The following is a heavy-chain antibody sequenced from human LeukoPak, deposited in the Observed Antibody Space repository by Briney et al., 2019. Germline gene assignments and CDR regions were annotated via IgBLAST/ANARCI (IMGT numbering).Heavy chain of an antibody. CDR1: GYTFTSYG. Sequence: ASVKVSCKASGYTFTSYGISWVRQAPGQGLEWMGWISAYNGNTNYAQKLQGRVTMTTDTSTSTAYMELSSLRSEDTAVYYCARGFSAYDILTGYSYYWGQGTLVTVSS. D-gene: IGHD3-9*01. CDR2: ISAYNGNT. CDR3: ARGFSAYDILTGYSYY. J-gene: IGHJ4*02. V-gene: IGHV1-18*01.